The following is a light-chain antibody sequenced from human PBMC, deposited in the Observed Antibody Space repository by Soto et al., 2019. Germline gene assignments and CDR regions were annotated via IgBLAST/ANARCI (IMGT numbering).Light chain of an antibody. CDR2: KAS. V-gene: IGKV1-5*03. Sequence: DIQMTQSPSTLSGSVGDRVSVSCGASQTISSWLAWYQQKPGKAPKLLIYKASTLKSGAPSRFSGSGSGTEFTLTISSLQPDDFATYYCQHYNSYSEAFGQGTKVDIK. J-gene: IGKJ1*01. CDR1: QTISSW. CDR3: QHYNSYSEA.